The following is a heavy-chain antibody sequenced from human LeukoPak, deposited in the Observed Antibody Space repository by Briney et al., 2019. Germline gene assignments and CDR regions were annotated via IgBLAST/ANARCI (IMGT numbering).Heavy chain of an antibody. D-gene: IGHD2-2*03. V-gene: IGHV3-74*01. J-gene: IGHJ4*02. Sequence: PGGSLRLSCAASAFTFSAYWMHWVRQVPGKGLVWVSRINTDGSSTNYADSVKGRFTISRDNAKNTLYLQMNSLRDEDTAVYYCAKDSGWILFDDWGQGTLVTVSS. CDR2: INTDGSST. CDR1: AFTFSAYW. CDR3: AKDSGWILFDD.